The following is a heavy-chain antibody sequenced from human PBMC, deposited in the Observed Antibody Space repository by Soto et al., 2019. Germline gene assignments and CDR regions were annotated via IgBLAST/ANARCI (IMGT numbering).Heavy chain of an antibody. V-gene: IGHV6-1*01. Sequence: SQTLSLTCAISGDSVSSTSASWNWIRQSPSRGLEWLGRTYYRSKWTNDYAVSVKSRITNNPDTSKNQFSLQLSSVTPEDTAMYYCVRGYSSSFDYWGQGTLVTVSS. D-gene: IGHD6-6*01. CDR2: TYYRSKWTN. CDR3: VRGYSSSFDY. J-gene: IGHJ4*02. CDR1: GDSVSSTSAS.